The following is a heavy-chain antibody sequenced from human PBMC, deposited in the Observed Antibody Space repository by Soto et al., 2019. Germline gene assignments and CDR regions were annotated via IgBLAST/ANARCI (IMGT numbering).Heavy chain of an antibody. J-gene: IGHJ6*02. CDR1: GFTFSSYA. Sequence: GGSLRLSCAASGFTFSSYAMSWVRQAPGKGLEWVSAISGSGGSTYYADSVKGRFTISRDNSKNTLYLQMNSLRAEDTAVDYCAKETHTYNWNRKKVVYYGMDVWGQGTTVTVSS. CDR2: ISGSGGST. D-gene: IGHD1-20*01. CDR3: AKETHTYNWNRKKVVYYGMDV. V-gene: IGHV3-23*01.